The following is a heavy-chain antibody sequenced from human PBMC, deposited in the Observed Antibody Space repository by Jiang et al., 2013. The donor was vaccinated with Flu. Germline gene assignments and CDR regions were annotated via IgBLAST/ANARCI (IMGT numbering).Heavy chain of an antibody. J-gene: IGHJ6*02. D-gene: IGHD2-15*01. CDR3: ARSGYCSGGSCYYYYYYGMDV. CDR1: GGTFSSYA. V-gene: IGHV1-69*01. CDR2: IIPIFGTA. Sequence: SGAEVKKPGSSVKVSCKASGGTFSSYAISWVRQAPGQGLEWMGGIIPIFGTANYAQKFQGRVTITADESTSTAYMELSSLRSEDTAVYYCARSGYCSGGSCYYYYYYGMDVWGQGTTVTVSS.